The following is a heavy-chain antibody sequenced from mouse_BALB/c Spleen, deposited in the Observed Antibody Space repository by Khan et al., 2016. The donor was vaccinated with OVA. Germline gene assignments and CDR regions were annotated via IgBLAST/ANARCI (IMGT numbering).Heavy chain of an antibody. J-gene: IGHJ1*01. CDR2: ISSGGST. CDR1: GFTFSSYA. V-gene: IGHV5-6-5*01. CDR3: ARDYYYGTGYFDV. D-gene: IGHD1-1*01. Sequence: VQLQQSGGGLVKPGGSLKLSCAASGFTFSSYAMSWVRQTPEKRLAWVASISSGGSTYYPDSVKGRFTISRDNARNLLYLQMSSLRSEATAMYYCARDYYYGTGYFDVWGAGTTVTVSS.